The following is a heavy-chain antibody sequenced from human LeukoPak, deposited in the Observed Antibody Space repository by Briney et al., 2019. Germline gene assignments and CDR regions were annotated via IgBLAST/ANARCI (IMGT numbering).Heavy chain of an antibody. CDR3: ARNLYSSGWWYFDY. J-gene: IGHJ4*02. CDR1: GYTFTSYG. V-gene: IGHV1-18*01. Sequence: ASVKVSCKCSGYTFTSYGISWVRQAPGQGLEWMGWISAYNGNTNYAQKLQGRVTMTTDTSTSTAYMELRSLRSDDTAVYYCARNLYSSGWWYFDYWGQGTLVTVSS. D-gene: IGHD6-19*01. CDR2: ISAYNGNT.